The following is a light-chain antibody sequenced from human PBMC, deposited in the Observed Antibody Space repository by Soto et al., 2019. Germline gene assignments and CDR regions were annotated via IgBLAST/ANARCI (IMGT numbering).Light chain of an antibody. CDR1: QGLVYSDGNTY. V-gene: IGKV2-30*01. Sequence: DVVMTQSPLSLPVTLGQPASISCRSSQGLVYSDGNTYLSWFQQRPGESPRRLIYRISTRDSGVXDXXSGSGSGTDFTLKISRVEAEDVAVYYCLQATHWPYTFGQGTKLDIK. CDR2: RIS. J-gene: IGKJ2*01. CDR3: LQATHWPYT.